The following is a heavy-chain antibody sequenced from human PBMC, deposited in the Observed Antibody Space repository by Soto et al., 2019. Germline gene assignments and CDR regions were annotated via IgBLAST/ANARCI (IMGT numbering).Heavy chain of an antibody. D-gene: IGHD6-19*01. J-gene: IGHJ6*03. V-gene: IGHV3-64*01. CDR1: GFTFNNYA. CDR3: ARREQSDYYYMDV. CDR2: ISSNGVGT. Sequence: QPAGSLKLSCAAAGFTFNNYAMDWVRQAPGKVLEYVSGISSNGVGTYYANSVKDRFTISRDNSKNTLYLQMGSLRAEDMAVYSCARREQSDYYYMDVWGKGTSVTVSS.